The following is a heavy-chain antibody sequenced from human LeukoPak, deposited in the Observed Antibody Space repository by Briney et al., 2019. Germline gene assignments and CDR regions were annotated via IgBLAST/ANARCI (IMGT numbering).Heavy chain of an antibody. J-gene: IGHJ4*02. D-gene: IGHD6-13*01. Sequence: PGGSLRLSCAASGFSSYGMHWVRQAPGKGLEWVAVIGYDESNKYYADSVKGRFTISRDNSRNTLYLQMNSLRAEDTAVYYCARDGFSSSWYGRALDYWGQGTLVTVSS. CDR1: GFSSYG. CDR3: ARDGFSSSWYGRALDY. CDR2: IGYDESNK. V-gene: IGHV3-33*01.